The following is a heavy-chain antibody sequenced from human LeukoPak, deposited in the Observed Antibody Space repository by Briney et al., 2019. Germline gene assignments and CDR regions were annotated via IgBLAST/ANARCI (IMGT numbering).Heavy chain of an antibody. CDR2: IRSKANSYAT. CDR1: GFTFSGSA. D-gene: IGHD6-19*01. Sequence: GGPLRLSCAASGFTFSGSAMHWVRQASGKGLEWVCCIRSKANSYATAYAASVKGRFTISRDDSKTTAYLKMNSLKTEDTAVYYCTRQQYSSGWYVFDYWGQGTLVTVSS. V-gene: IGHV3-73*01. J-gene: IGHJ4*02. CDR3: TRQQYSSGWYVFDY.